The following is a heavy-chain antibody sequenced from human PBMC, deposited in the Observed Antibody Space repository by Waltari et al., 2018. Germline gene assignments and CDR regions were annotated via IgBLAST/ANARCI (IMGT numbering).Heavy chain of an antibody. CDR1: GGSFSGYS. V-gene: IGHV4-34*01. D-gene: IGHD5-18*01. J-gene: IGHJ5*02. Sequence: QVQLQQWGAGLLKPSETLSLTCAVYGGSFSGYSWSWTRQPPGKGLEWIGEINHSGSTNYNPSLKSRVTISVDTSKNQFSLKLSSVTAADTAVYYCGGRGYSYGNWFDPWGQGTLVTVSS. CDR3: GGRGYSYGNWFDP. CDR2: INHSGST.